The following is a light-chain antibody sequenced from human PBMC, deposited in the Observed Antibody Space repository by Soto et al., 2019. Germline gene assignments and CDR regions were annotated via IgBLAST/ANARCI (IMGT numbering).Light chain of an antibody. CDR3: QQYSSYRT. CDR1: QTISHW. CDR2: DAS. V-gene: IGKV1-5*01. J-gene: IGKJ1*01. Sequence: DIHLTQSPSTLSASVGDRVTITCRASQTISHWLAWYQQKPGKAPKLLIFDASSLENGVPSRFSGRGSGTEFTPTITGLQPDDFATYYGQQYSSYRTFGKGTKVEI.